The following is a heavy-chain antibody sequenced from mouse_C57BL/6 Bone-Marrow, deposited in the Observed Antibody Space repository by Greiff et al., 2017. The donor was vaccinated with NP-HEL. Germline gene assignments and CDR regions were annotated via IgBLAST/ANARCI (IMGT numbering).Heavy chain of an antibody. CDR1: GYTFTSYW. CDR3: ARTGQLPWFAY. V-gene: IGHV1-50*01. D-gene: IGHD3-3*01. CDR2: IDPSDSYT. Sequence: QVHVKQPGAELVKPGASVKLSCKASGYTFTSYWMQWVKQRPGQGLEWIGEIDPSDSYTNYNQKFKGKATLTVDTSSSTAYMQLSSLTSEDSAVYYCARTGQLPWFAYWGQGTLVTVSA. J-gene: IGHJ3*01.